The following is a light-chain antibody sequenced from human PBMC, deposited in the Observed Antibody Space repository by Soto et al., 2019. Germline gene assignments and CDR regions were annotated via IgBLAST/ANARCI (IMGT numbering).Light chain of an antibody. CDR2: GAS. Sequence: EIVLTQSPGTLSLSAGERATLSCRASQSVSSNYSAWYQQKPGQPPRLLISGASSRATGIPDRFIGSGSGTDFTLTISSLEPEDFAVYYCQHYGRSPPSWTFGQGTKVEIK. J-gene: IGKJ1*01. CDR1: QSVSSNY. V-gene: IGKV3-20*01. CDR3: QHYGRSPPSWT.